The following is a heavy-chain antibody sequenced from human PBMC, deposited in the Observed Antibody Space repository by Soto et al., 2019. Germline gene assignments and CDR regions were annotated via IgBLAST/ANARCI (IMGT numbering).Heavy chain of an antibody. CDR3: AREYSYGYYYYYAMDV. Sequence: EVQLVESGGGLVQPGGSRRLSCAASGFTVSSNYMSWVRQAPGKGLEWVSVIYSGGSTYYADSVKGRFTISRDNSKNTLYLQMNSLRAEDTAVYYCAREYSYGYYYYYAMDVWGQGTTVTVSS. J-gene: IGHJ6*02. D-gene: IGHD5-18*01. V-gene: IGHV3-66*01. CDR2: IYSGGST. CDR1: GFTVSSNY.